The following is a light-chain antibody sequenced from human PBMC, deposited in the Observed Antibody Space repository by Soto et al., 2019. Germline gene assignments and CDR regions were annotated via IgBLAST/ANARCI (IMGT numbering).Light chain of an antibody. CDR2: RNN. J-gene: IGLJ2*01. Sequence: QSVLTQPPSASGTPGQRVTISCSGSSSNIGSNYVYWYQQLPGTAPKLLIYRNNQRPSGVPDRFSGSKSGTSASLAISGLRSEDEAEYYCAAWDDNFVVFGGGTQLTVL. CDR3: AAWDDNFVV. V-gene: IGLV1-47*01. CDR1: SSNIGSNY.